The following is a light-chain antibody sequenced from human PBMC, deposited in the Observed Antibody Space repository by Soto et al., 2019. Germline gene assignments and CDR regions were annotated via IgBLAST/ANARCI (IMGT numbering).Light chain of an antibody. J-gene: IGKJ5*01. CDR2: GAS. CDR3: QQYNYWPPIT. V-gene: IGKV3-15*01. CDR1: QSFNSN. Sequence: EIMMTQSPVTLSVSPGERATLSCRASQSFNSNLAWYQQKPGQAPRLLIYGASTRATGIPASFIGNGSGTEFTLTASSLQPEDFAVYYCQQYNYWPPITFGQGTRLEIK.